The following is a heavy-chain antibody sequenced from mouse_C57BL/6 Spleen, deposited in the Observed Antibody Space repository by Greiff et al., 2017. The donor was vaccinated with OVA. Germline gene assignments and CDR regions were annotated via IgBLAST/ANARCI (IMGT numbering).Heavy chain of an antibody. CDR3: ARSERYFDY. J-gene: IGHJ2*01. Sequence: QVQLQQPGAELVRPGSSVKLSCKASGYTFASYWMHWVKQRPIQGLEWIGNIDPSDSDTPYNHKFKGKATLTVDKSSNTAYMQLSSLTSEDSAVNYCARSERYFDYWGKGTTLTVSS. CDR2: IDPSDSDT. CDR1: GYTFASYW. V-gene: IGHV1-52*01.